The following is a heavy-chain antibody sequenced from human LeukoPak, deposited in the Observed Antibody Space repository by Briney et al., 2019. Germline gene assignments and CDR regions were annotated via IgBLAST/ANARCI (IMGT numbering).Heavy chain of an antibody. CDR2: ISSSGAKT. CDR3: ARGGKYCSSTSCRINYFDY. V-gene: IGHV3-21*04. D-gene: IGHD2-2*01. Sequence: GGSLRLSCAASGFTFSGYSMNWVRQAPGKGLQWVSSISSSGAKTYYADSVKGRFTISRDNAKNSLYLQMNSLRAEDTAVYYCARGGKYCSSTSCRINYFDYWGQGTLVTVSS. J-gene: IGHJ4*02. CDR1: GFTFSGYS.